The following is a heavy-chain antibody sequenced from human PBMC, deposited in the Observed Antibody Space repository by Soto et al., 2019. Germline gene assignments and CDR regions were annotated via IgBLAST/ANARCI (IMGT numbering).Heavy chain of an antibody. D-gene: IGHD1-1*01. CDR3: ARGLRTTGTEDY. V-gene: IGHV1-69*13. CDR1: GGTFSSYA. Sequence: SVKVSCKASGGTFSSYAISWVRQAPGQGLEWMGGIIPIFGTANYAQKFQGRVTITADESTSTAYMELSSLRSEDTAVYYCARGLRTTGTEDYWGQGTLVTVSS. J-gene: IGHJ4*02. CDR2: IIPIFGTA.